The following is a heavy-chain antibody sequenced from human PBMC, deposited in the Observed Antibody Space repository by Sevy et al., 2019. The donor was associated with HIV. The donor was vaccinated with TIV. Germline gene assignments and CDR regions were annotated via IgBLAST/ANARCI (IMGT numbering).Heavy chain of an antibody. CDR3: ARGFCVSSGCSWSS. CDR2: ISSNSSSI. V-gene: IGHV3-48*01. CDR1: GFTFSSYS. Sequence: GGSLRLSCAASGFTFSSYSMNWVRQAPRKGLEWVSSISSNSSSIYYADSVKGRFTISRDNAKNSLYLQMDSLTAEDTAVYYCARGFCVSSGCSWSSWGQGTLVTVSS. D-gene: IGHD2-2*01. J-gene: IGHJ4*02.